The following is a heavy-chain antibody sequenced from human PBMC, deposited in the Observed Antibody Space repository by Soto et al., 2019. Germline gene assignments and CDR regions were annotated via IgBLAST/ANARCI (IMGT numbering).Heavy chain of an antibody. J-gene: IGHJ4*02. CDR1: GFMFTSSA. CDR3: AAVPVVRWLKWLPAYFDS. D-gene: IGHD3-3*01. Sequence: SVKVSCKTSGFMFTSSAVQWVRQARGHRLEWIGWLVVGSGNTHYAQHFQERVTLTRDMSTGTAYMELSSLRSEDTALYYCAAVPVVRWLKWLPAYFDSWGQGTLVTVSS. V-gene: IGHV1-58*01. CDR2: LVVGSGNT.